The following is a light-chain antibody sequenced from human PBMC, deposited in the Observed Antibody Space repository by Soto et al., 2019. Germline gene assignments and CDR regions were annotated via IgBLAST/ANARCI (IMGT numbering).Light chain of an antibody. Sequence: EIVLTQSPATLSLSPGERATLSCGASQSVSSYLAWYQQKPGQAPRLLMFGASIRATNISARFTGSRSGTDFTLTISSLQSEDFAVYFCQQYNTWPRTFGQGTKVDIK. CDR2: GAS. V-gene: IGKV3-11*01. CDR3: QQYNTWPRT. J-gene: IGKJ1*01. CDR1: QSVSSY.